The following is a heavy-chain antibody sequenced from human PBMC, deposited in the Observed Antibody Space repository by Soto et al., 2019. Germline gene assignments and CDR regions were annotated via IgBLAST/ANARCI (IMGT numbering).Heavy chain of an antibody. V-gene: IGHV1-18*01. CDR1: GYTFSSYG. Sequence: QVQLVQSGGEVKKPGASVKVSCKASGYTFSSYGVSWVRQAPGQGLEWMGWISTHNGNTNYAQKLHGRVTMTTDTSTSTAYMEVRGLRYDDTAVYYCARLFRGSYFDYWGQGTLVTVSS. J-gene: IGHJ4*02. D-gene: IGHD1-26*01. CDR3: ARLFRGSYFDY. CDR2: ISTHNGNT.